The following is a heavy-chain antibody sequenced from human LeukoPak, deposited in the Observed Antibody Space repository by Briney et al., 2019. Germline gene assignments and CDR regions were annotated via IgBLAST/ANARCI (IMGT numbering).Heavy chain of an antibody. CDR1: GFTFSSYA. CDR2: ISGSGGST. Sequence: GGSLRLSCAASGFTFSSYAMSWVRQAPGKGLEWASAISGSGGSTYYADSVRGRFTISRDNSKNTLYLQMNSLRAEDTAVYYCAKMGTIFGVVFYFDYWGQGTLVTVSS. J-gene: IGHJ4*02. CDR3: AKMGTIFGVVFYFDY. V-gene: IGHV3-23*01. D-gene: IGHD3-3*01.